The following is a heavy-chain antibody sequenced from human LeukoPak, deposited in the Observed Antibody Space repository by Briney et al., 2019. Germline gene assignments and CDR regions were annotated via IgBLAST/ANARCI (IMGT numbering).Heavy chain of an antibody. D-gene: IGHD3-22*01. CDR1: GYTFTSYD. V-gene: IGHV1-8*01. J-gene: IGHJ4*02. CDR2: MNPNSGNT. CDR3: ARTYYDSGVYDLGLGY. Sequence: ASVKVSCKASGYTFTSYDINWVRQATGQGLEWMGWMNPNSGNTGYAQKFQGRVTMTRNTSISTAYMELSSLRSEDTAVYYCARTYYDSGVYDLGLGYWGQGTLVTVSS.